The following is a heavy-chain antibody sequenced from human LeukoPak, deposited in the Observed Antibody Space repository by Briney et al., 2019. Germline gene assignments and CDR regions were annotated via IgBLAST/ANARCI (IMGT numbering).Heavy chain of an antibody. Sequence: SETLSPTCTVSGGSISSSSYYWGWIRQPPGKGLEWIGSIYYSGSTNYNPSLKSRVTISVDTSKNQFSLKLSSVTAADTAVYYCARIGYSYPSDYWGQGTLVTVSS. V-gene: IGHV4-39*07. D-gene: IGHD5-18*01. CDR2: IYYSGST. J-gene: IGHJ4*02. CDR3: ARIGYSYPSDY. CDR1: GGSISSSSYY.